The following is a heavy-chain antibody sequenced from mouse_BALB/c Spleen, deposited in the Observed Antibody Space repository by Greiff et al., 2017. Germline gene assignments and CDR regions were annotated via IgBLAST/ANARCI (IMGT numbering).Heavy chain of an antibody. D-gene: IGHD1-1*01. V-gene: IGHV2-6-7*01. J-gene: IGHJ4*01. CDR1: GFSLTGYG. CDR2: IWGDGST. CDR3: ARDPYYYGSSSYAMDY. Sequence: QVQLQQSGPGLVAPSQSLSITCTVSGFSLTGYGVNWVRQPPGKGLEWLGMIWGDGSTDYNSALKSRLSISKDNSKSQVFLKMNSLQTDDTARYYCARDPYYYGSSSYAMDYWGQGTSVTVSS.